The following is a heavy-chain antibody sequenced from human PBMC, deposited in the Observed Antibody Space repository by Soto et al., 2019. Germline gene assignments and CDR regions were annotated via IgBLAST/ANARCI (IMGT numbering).Heavy chain of an antibody. CDR2: ISYDGSNK. J-gene: IGHJ5*02. CDR1: GFTFSSYA. D-gene: IGHD3-22*01. V-gene: IGHV3-30-3*01. CDR3: ARGRSGYSDP. Sequence: QVQLVESGGGVVQPGRSLRLSCAASGFTFSSYAMHWVRQAPGKGLEWVAVISYDGSNKYYADSVKGRFTISRDNSKNTLYLQMNSLRAEDTAVYYCARGRSGYSDPWGQGTLVTVSS.